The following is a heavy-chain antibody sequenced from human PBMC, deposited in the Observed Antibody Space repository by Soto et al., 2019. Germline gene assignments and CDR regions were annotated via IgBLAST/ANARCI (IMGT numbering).Heavy chain of an antibody. Sequence: QITLKESGPTLVEPTQTLTLTCTYSGFLLRTTGVGVGWIRQPPGKALEWLVLIYWNDDKRYSPSLKNRFTLTSEISKSQFVLTMTNMDPVDTSTYYCAHTWGLPFDYWGQGTLVIVSS. J-gene: IGHJ4*02. D-gene: IGHD3-16*01. CDR1: GFLLRTTGVG. CDR2: IYWNDDK. CDR3: AHTWGLPFDY. V-gene: IGHV2-5*01.